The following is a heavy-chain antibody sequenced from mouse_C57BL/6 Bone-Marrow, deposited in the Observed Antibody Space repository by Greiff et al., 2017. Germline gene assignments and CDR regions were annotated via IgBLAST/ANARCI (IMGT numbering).Heavy chain of an antibody. J-gene: IGHJ1*03. Sequence: ESGPGILQSSQTLSLTCSFSGFSLSTSGMGVSWIRQPSGKGLEWLAHIYWDDDKRYNPSLKSRLTISKDTSRNQVFLKITSVDTADTATYYCARNYYGSSYGWYFDVWGTGTTVTVSS. CDR1: GFSLSTSGMG. CDR3: ARNYYGSSYGWYFDV. D-gene: IGHD1-1*01. V-gene: IGHV8-12*01. CDR2: IYWDDDK.